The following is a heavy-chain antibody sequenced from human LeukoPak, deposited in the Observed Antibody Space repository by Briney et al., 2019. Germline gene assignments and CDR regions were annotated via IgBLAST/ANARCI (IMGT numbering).Heavy chain of an antibody. J-gene: IGHJ4*02. CDR1: GFTFNKDG. D-gene: IGHD6-19*01. V-gene: IGHV3-23*01. CDR2: VNENGAET. Sequence: PGGSLRLSCAASGFTFNKDGMSWVRQAPGKGLEWVSTVNENGAETHYADSVKGRFTISRDNSKNTVLLRMNSLRADDTALYYCTKGDGGWYPIDYWGQGTLVIVSS. CDR3: TKGDGGWYPIDY.